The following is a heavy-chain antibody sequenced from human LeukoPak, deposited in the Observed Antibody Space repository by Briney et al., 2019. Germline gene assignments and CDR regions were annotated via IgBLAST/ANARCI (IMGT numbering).Heavy chain of an antibody. J-gene: IGHJ4*02. CDR2: INPDGSTT. V-gene: IGHV3-74*01. D-gene: IGHD2-2*01. CDR3: ARVGVGMYHFDH. CDR1: GFTLSTYW. Sequence: PGGSLRLSCAASGFTLSTYWMHWVRQAPGKGLVWVSRINPDGSTTTYADSVVGRFTISRDNAKNTLYLQMSSLRAEDTAVYYCARVGVGMYHFDHWGQGTLVTVSS.